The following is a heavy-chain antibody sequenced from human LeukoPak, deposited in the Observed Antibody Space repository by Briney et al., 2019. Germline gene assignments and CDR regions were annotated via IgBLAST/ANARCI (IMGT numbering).Heavy chain of an antibody. CDR3: ASHRGVVPAAMPVEYYYYGMDV. Sequence: ASVKVSCKASGGTFSSYAISWVRQAPGQGLEWMGGFIPIFGTANYAQKFQGRVTITADESTSTAYMELSSLRSEDTAVYYCASHRGVVPAAMPVEYYYYGMDVWGQGTTVTVSS. CDR1: GGTFSSYA. V-gene: IGHV1-69*13. CDR2: FIPIFGTA. J-gene: IGHJ6*02. D-gene: IGHD2-2*01.